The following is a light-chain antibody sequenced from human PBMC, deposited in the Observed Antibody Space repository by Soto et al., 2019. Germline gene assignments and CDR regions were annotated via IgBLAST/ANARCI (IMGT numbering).Light chain of an antibody. CDR1: QSVSSN. Sequence: EIVMTQSPATLSVSPGERATLSCRASQSVSSNLAWYQQKPGQAPRLLIYGASTRATGIPARFSGSGSGTEFTLTISSLQSEDFAVYYCQQYNTWLITVGQGTRLEIK. J-gene: IGKJ5*01. CDR3: QQYNTWLIT. CDR2: GAS. V-gene: IGKV3-15*01.